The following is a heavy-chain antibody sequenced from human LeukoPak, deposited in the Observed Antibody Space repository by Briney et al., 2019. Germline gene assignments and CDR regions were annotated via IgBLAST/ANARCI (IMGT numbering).Heavy chain of an antibody. D-gene: IGHD6-19*01. J-gene: IGHJ5*02. CDR2: MNPNSGNT. V-gene: IGHV1-8*01. CDR1: GYTFTSYD. CDR3: ARGRWYSSGLKCNWFDP. Sequence: ASVKVSCKASGYTFTSYDINWVRQATGQGLEWMGWMNPNSGNTGYAQKFQGRVTMTRNTSISTAYMELSSLRSEDTAVYYCARGRWYSSGLKCNWFDPWGQGTLVTVSS.